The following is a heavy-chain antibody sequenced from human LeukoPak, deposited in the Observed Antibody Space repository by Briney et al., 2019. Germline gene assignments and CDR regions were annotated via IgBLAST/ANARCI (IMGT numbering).Heavy chain of an antibody. CDR2: IRSKAYGGTT. D-gene: IGHD3-10*01. CDR3: TRDLYGSGSYYNRPFDY. Sequence: GRSLRLSCTASGFTFGDYAMSWVRQAPGKGPEWVVFIRSKAYGGTTDYAASVKGRFTISRDDSKSIAYLQMNSLKTEDTAVYYCTRDLYGSGSYYNRPFDYWGQGTLVTVSS. J-gene: IGHJ4*02. V-gene: IGHV3-49*04. CDR1: GFTFGDYA.